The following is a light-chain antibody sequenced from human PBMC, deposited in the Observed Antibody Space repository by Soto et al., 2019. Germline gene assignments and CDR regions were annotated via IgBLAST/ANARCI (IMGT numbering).Light chain of an antibody. J-gene: IGKJ4*01. CDR2: TAS. CDR3: LQHNSDPPT. Sequence: DIQMTQSPSSLSASLGDRVTITCRASQGSRTDLGWYQQKPGKAPKRLLYTASSLQSGIPSRFSDSGSGTEFTLTISSLQPEDFATYSCLQHNSDPPTFGGGTKVEIK. CDR1: QGSRTD. V-gene: IGKV1-17*01.